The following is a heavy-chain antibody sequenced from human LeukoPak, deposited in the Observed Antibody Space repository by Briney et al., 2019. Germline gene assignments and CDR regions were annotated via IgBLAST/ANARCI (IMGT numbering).Heavy chain of an antibody. V-gene: IGHV4-4*07. J-gene: IGHJ6*03. CDR2: IYTSGST. CDR3: ARDGVADHYYYYYMDV. Sequence: SETLSLTCTVSGGSISTYFWSWIRQPPGKGLEWIGRIYTSGSTNYNPSLKSRVTISVDKSKNQFSLKLSSVTAADTAVYYCARDGVADHYYYYYMDVWGKGTTVTVSS. D-gene: IGHD2-15*01. CDR1: GGSISTYF.